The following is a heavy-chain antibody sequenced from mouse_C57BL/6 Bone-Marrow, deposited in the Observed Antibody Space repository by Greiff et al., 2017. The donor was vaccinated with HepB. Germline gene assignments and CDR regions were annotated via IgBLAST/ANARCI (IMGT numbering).Heavy chain of an antibody. D-gene: IGHD1-1*01. V-gene: IGHV14-4*01. CDR2: IDPENGDT. CDR1: GFNIKDDY. J-gene: IGHJ2*01. CDR3: TRDYGYYFDY. Sequence: EVKLMESGAELVRPGASVKLSCTASGFNIKDDYMHWVKQRPEQGLEWIGWIDPENGDTEYASKFQGKATITADTSSNTAYLQLSSLTSEDTAVYYCTRDYGYYFDYWGQGTTLTVSS.